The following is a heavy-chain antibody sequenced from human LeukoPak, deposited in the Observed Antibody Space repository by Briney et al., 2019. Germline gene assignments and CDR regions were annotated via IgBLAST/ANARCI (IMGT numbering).Heavy chain of an antibody. CDR3: ASTYYYDSSGYSYYYYHMDV. J-gene: IGHJ6*03. D-gene: IGHD3-22*01. CDR1: GGSISSTFYY. Sequence: PSETLSLTCTVSGGSISSTFYYWGWIRQPPGKGLEWIGSINYSGSTYYNPSLKSRVTISVDTSKNQFSLKLSSVTAADTAVYYCASTYYYDSSGYSYYYYHMDVWGKGTTVTVSS. CDR2: INYSGST. V-gene: IGHV4-39*07.